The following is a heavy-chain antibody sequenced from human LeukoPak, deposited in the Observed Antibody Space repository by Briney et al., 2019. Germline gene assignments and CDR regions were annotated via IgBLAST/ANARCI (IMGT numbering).Heavy chain of an antibody. CDR2: ISYDGSNK. V-gene: IGHV3-30*04. Sequence: GGSLRLSCAASGFTFSSYAMHWVRQAPGKGLEWVAVISYDGSNKYYADSVKGRFTISRDNSKNTLYLQMNSLRAEDTAVYYCAREGYYDSSGFQDAFDIWGQGTMVTVSS. CDR1: GFTFSSYA. J-gene: IGHJ3*02. D-gene: IGHD3-22*01. CDR3: AREGYYDSSGFQDAFDI.